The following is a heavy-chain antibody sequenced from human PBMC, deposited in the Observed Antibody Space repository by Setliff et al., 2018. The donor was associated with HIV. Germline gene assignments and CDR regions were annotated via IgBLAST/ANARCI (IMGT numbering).Heavy chain of an antibody. D-gene: IGHD6-19*01. J-gene: IGHJ4*02. CDR3: ARDGVQYSSGWNGYYCDY. CDR2: IYNSGNT. V-gene: IGHV4-4*07. CDR1: GGSISSHY. Sequence: TSETLSLTCTVSGGSISSHYWSWIRQPAGKGLEWIGRIYNSGNTNYNPSLKSRVNMSVDASKSQFSLNLKSVTAADTAVYYCARDGVQYSSGWNGYYCDYWGQGTLVTVSS.